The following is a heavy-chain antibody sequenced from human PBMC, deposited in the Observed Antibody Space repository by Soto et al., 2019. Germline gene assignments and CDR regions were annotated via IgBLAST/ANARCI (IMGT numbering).Heavy chain of an antibody. J-gene: IGHJ6*02. Sequence: ASVKVSCKAYGYTFTSYGISWVRQAPGQGLERIGWISAYNGNTNYAQKLQGRVTMTTDTSTSTAYMELRSLRSDDTAVYYCARYCSSTSCSLSLYYYYYGMDVWGQGTTVTVSS. CDR2: ISAYNGNT. CDR1: GYTFTSYG. V-gene: IGHV1-18*01. D-gene: IGHD2-2*01. CDR3: ARYCSSTSCSLSLYYYYYGMDV.